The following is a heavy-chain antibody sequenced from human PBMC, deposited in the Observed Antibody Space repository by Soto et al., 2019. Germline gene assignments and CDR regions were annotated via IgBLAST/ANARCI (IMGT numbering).Heavy chain of an antibody. V-gene: IGHV3-53*01. J-gene: IGHJ4*02. CDR2: IYSGGDT. Sequence: GGSLRLSCAASGFTVSSNYMSWVRQAPGKGLEWVSVIYSGGDTYYADSVKGRFTISRDNSKNTLYLQMNSLRAEDTAVYYCAITNYGSGSYSDNWGQGTLVTVSS. CDR1: GFTVSSNY. D-gene: IGHD3-10*01. CDR3: AITNYGSGSYSDN.